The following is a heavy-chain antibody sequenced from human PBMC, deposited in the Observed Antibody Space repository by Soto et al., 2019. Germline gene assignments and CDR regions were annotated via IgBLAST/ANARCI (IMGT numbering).Heavy chain of an antibody. CDR1: GGSISSYY. CDR3: ARSGYGSITSCYKGGYCSYGMDV. Sequence: SETLSLTCTVSGGSISSYYWSWIRQPPGKGLEWIGYIYYSGSTNYNPSLKSRVTISVDTSKNQFSLKLSSVTAADTAVYYCARSGYGSITSCYKGGYCSYGMDVWGQGTTVTVS. CDR2: IYYSGST. D-gene: IGHD2-2*02. V-gene: IGHV4-59*01. J-gene: IGHJ6*02.